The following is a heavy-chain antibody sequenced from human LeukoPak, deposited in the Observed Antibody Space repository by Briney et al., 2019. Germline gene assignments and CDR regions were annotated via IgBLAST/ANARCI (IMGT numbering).Heavy chain of an antibody. V-gene: IGHV3-73*01. CDR1: GFTFSGSA. D-gene: IGHD5-24*01. CDR3: IEERTDY. CDR2: IRSKANSYAT. Sequence: PGGSLRLSCAASGFTFSGSAMHWVRQASGKGLEWVGRIRSKANSYATAYAASVKGRFTISRDDSKDTAYLQMNSLKTEDTAVYYCIEERTDYWGQGTLVTVSS. J-gene: IGHJ4*02.